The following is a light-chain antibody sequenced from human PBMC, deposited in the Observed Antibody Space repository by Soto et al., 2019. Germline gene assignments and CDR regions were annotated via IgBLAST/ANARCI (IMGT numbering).Light chain of an antibody. CDR1: QSVSSY. CDR2: DAS. CDR3: QQYDNWPLT. V-gene: IGKV3-11*01. Sequence: EIVLTQSPATLSLSPGERATLSCRASQSVSSYLAWYQQKPGQAPRLLIYDASNRATGIPARFSGSGSGTDFTLTISSLQSEDFGVYFCQQYDNWPLTFGGGTKVDIK. J-gene: IGKJ4*01.